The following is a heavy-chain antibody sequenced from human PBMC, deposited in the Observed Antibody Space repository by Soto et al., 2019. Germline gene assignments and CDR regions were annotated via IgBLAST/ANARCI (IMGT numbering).Heavy chain of an antibody. CDR1: GYTFTSYG. Sequence: RASVKVSCKASGYTFTSYGISWVRQAPGQGLEWMGWISAYNGNTNYAQKLQGRVTMTTDTSTSTAYMELRSLRSDDTAVYYCAIAPGYGAPGAFDSGGQGTRVTVSS. D-gene: IGHD2-15*01. V-gene: IGHV1-18*01. CDR3: AIAPGYGAPGAFDS. J-gene: IGHJ4*02. CDR2: ISAYNGNT.